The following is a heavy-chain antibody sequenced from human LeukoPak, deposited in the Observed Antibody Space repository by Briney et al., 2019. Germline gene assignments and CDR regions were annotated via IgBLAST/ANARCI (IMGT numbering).Heavy chain of an antibody. Sequence: SETLSLTCTVSLNSISSSNYYWGWIRQLPGKGLEWIGYIYYSGSTYYSSSLKSRFTISVDKSQNEFSLKLNSVTAADTAVYYCASRYYYDSSGYFVHWGQGTLVTVSS. CDR2: IYYSGST. CDR3: ASRYYYDSSGYFVH. CDR1: LNSISSSNYY. J-gene: IGHJ4*02. V-gene: IGHV4-39*01. D-gene: IGHD3-22*01.